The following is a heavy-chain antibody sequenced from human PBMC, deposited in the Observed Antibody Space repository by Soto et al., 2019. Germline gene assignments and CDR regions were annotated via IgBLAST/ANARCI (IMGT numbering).Heavy chain of an antibody. Sequence: QAQLLQSGGELKKSGASVKVSCKASGYTFNTYGISWVRQAPGQGLEWMAWISIHNGNTNFAQKFQGRVTLTTDTSTSRANMELRSLRSDDTAVSYCARMTTVDNSHYYMDVCGKGTTVTVSS. CDR2: ISIHNGNT. CDR1: GYTFNTYG. CDR3: ARMTTVDNSHYYMDV. J-gene: IGHJ6*03. V-gene: IGHV1-18*04. D-gene: IGHD4-4*01.